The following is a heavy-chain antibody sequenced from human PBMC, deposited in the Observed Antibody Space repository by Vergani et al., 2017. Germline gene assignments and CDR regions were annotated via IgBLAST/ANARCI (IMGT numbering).Heavy chain of an antibody. CDR3: ARHEGGGWLQLREWYFDL. CDR1: GYSFTSYW. CDR2: IYPGDSDT. D-gene: IGHD5-24*01. V-gene: IGHV5-51*01. J-gene: IGHJ2*01. Sequence: EVQLVQSGAEVKKPGESLKISCKVSGYSFTSYWIGWVRQMPGKGLEWMGIIYPGDSDTRYSPSFQGQVTISADKSISTAYLQWSSLKASDTAMYYCARHEGGGWLQLREWYFDLWGRGTLVTVSS.